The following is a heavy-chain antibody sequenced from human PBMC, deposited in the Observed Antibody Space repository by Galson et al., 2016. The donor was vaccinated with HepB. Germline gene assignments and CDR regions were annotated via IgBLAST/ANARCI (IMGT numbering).Heavy chain of an antibody. J-gene: IGHJ4*02. D-gene: IGHD4-23*01. CDR2: ITGDRANA. CDR3: AKDHGGYSGFDY. Sequence: SLRLSCAASGFTFGTYTMHWIRQAPGEGLQWVSLITGDRANAYYADSVKGRFTISRDNRKNSLYLQMNSLRTGDTALYYCAKDHGGYSGFDYWGQGTLVTVSS. CDR1: GFTFGTYT. V-gene: IGHV3-43*01.